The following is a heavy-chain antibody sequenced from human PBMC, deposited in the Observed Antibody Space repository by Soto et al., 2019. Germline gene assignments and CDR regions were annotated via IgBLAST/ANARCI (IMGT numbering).Heavy chain of an antibody. D-gene: IGHD6-13*01. V-gene: IGHV5-51*01. J-gene: IGHJ4*02. CDR1: GYSFTSYW. CDR2: IYPGDSDT. CDR3: ARSIPPTSGIAAAADFDY. Sequence: GESLKISCKGSGYSFTSYWIGWVRQMPGKGLEWMGIIYPGDSDTRYSPSFQGQVTISADKSISTAYLQWSSLKASDTAMYYCARSIPPTSGIAAAADFDYWGQGTLVTVSS.